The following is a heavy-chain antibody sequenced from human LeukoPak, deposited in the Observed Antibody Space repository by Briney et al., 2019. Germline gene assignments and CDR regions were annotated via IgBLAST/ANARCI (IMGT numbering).Heavy chain of an antibody. D-gene: IGHD4-11*01. CDR1: GFTFNHYG. CDR2: IWSDGTNK. V-gene: IGHV3-33*06. Sequence: GGSLRLSCAATGFTFNHYGMHWVRQAPGKGLEWVAVIWSDGTNKYYGDSVKGRFTISRVDSENTIYLQMNRLRPEDTGVYYCAKDAQRGFDYSNSLEKWGQGTPVTVST. CDR3: AKDAQRGFDYSNSLEK. J-gene: IGHJ4*02.